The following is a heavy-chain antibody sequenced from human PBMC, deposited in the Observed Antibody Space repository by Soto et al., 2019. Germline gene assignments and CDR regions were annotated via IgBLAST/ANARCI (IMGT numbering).Heavy chain of an antibody. V-gene: IGHV3-23*01. CDR3: AHRTGFDY. J-gene: IGHJ4*02. CDR1: GYTFSSFD. CDR2: ISGSGGGT. Sequence: EVQLWESGGGLVQPGGSLRLSCAVSGYTFSSFDMSWVRQAPGKGLEWVSTISGSGGGTNYADSVKGRFTISRDISTYTAYLQMNSLRAEDTAVYYCAHRTGFDYWGQGARVTVSS.